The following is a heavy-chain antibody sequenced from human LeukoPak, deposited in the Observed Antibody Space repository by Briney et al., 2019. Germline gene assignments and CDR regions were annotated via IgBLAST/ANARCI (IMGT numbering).Heavy chain of an antibody. D-gene: IGHD6-13*01. CDR3: AKPIAAAGTF. J-gene: IGHJ4*02. CDR1: GFTFSNYA. V-gene: IGHV3-23*01. CDR2: ISRSDDST. Sequence: GGSLRLSCVVSGFTFSNYAMSWVRQAPGKGLEWVSTISRSDDSTYYADSVKGRFTISRDNSKSTLYLQMNSLRAEDTAVYYCAKPIAAAGTFWGQGTLVTVSS.